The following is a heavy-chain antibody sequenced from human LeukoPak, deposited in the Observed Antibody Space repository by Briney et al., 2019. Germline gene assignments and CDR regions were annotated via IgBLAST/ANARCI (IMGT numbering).Heavy chain of an antibody. Sequence: SETLSLTCAVYGGSFSGYYWSWIRQPPGKGLEWVGYIYYSGSTNYNPSLKSLVTISVDTSKNQFSLKLSSVTAADTAVYYCARRYYYDSSGYYYDGAYFDYWGQGTLVTVSS. CDR2: IYYSGST. J-gene: IGHJ4*02. V-gene: IGHV4-59*08. D-gene: IGHD3-22*01. CDR3: ARRYYYDSSGYYYDGAYFDY. CDR1: GGSFSGYY.